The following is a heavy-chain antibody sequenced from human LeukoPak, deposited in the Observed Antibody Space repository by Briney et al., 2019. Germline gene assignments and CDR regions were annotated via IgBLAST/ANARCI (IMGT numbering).Heavy chain of an antibody. D-gene: IGHD5-18*01. V-gene: IGHV3-49*04. CDR3: TREGYSLGY. CDR2: IRSKAYGGTT. CDR1: GFTFGDYA. J-gene: IGHJ4*02. Sequence: GGSLRLSCTASGFTFGDYAMSWVRQAPGKGLEWVGFIRSKAYGGTTEYAASVKGRFTISRDDSKSIAYLQMNSLKTEDTAVYYCTREGYSLGYWGQGTLVTVSS.